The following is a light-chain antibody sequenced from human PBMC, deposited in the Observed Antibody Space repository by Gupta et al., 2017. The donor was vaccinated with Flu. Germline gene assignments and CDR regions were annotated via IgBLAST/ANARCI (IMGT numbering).Light chain of an antibody. J-gene: IGKJ2*01. CDR3: QDERNSVST. CDR2: GAS. V-gene: IGKV3-20*01. Sequence: DTLDLSPRERDARACRASQRVRSGYLAWYQQKPGQAPRLLMYGASSRATGIPDRFSGSGSGPXFTLTIXGLEPEDFAVFYCQDERNSVSTFGXGTKMDIK. CDR1: QRVRSGY.